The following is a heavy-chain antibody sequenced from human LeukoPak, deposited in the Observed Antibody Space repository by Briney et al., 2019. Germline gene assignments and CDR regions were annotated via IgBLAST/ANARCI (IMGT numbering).Heavy chain of an antibody. CDR2: IYSGGST. D-gene: IGHD6-13*01. CDR1: GGSISSYY. J-gene: IGHJ5*02. Sequence: PSETLSLTCTVSGGSISSYYWTWVRQAPGKGLEWVSIIYSGGSTYYADSVKGRFTISRDNSKNTLYLQMNGLRAEDTAVYYCARAYSSSLNWFDPWGQGTLVTVSS. CDR3: ARAYSSSLNWFDP. V-gene: IGHV3-53*01.